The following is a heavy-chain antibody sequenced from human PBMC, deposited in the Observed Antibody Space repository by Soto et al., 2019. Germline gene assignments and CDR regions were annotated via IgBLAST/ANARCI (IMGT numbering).Heavy chain of an antibody. CDR3: AKHDFWTLYNSGLDS. D-gene: IGHD3-3*01. CDR1: GFTFNSYA. J-gene: IGHJ4*02. V-gene: IGHV3-23*01. Sequence: PAPSLRLSCSASGFTFNSYAMSWVRQAPGKGLEWVSGISGSGGDTKSADSVNGRFTIARDNFKNMLSLQMNSLRVEDTAVYYCAKHDFWTLYNSGLDSWGQGTLVTVS. CDR2: ISGSGGDT.